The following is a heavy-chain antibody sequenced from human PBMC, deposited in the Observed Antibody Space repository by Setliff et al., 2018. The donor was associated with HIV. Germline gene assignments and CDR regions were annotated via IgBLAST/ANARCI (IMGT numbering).Heavy chain of an antibody. J-gene: IGHJ3*02. CDR3: VRDHMWAFDI. D-gene: IGHD2-21*01. CDR1: GFILSTYS. V-gene: IGHV3-74*01. CDR2: ISYDGSDT. Sequence: GGSLRLSCAASGFILSTYSMNWVRQAPGRGLEWVSRISYDGSDTIYADSVKSRFTISRDNARNSLYLQMDSLRAEDTAVYYCVRDHMWAFDIWGQGTMVTVSS.